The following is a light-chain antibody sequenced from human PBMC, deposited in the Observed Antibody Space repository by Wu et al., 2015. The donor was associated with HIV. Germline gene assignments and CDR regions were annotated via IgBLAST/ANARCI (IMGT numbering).Light chain of an antibody. CDR2: GAS. CDR1: QIIPSSH. Sequence: IVLTQSPDTLSLSPGETAILSCRASQIIPSSHLAWYQQKPGQAPRLLIYGASSKAPGIPGRFSGYMSAATDFTLAIFRLQPEDSAVYFCQHYGDSQFTFGRGTKVEI. CDR3: QHYGDSQFT. J-gene: IGKJ3*01. V-gene: IGKV3-20*01.